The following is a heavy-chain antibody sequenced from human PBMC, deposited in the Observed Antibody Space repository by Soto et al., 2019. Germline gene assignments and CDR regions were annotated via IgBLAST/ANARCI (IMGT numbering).Heavy chain of an antibody. CDR3: AIEMATILDYYGMDV. CDR1: GYSFTSYW. V-gene: IGHV5-10-1*01. CDR2: IDPSDSYT. D-gene: IGHD5-12*01. J-gene: IGHJ6*02. Sequence: PGESLKISCKGSGYSFTSYWISWVRQMPGKGLEWMGRIDPSDSYTNYSPSFQGHVTISADKSISTAYLQWSSLKASDTAMYYCAIEMATILDYYGMDVWGQGTTVTVSS.